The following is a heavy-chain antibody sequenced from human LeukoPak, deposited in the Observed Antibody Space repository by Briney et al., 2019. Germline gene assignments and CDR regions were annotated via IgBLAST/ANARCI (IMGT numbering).Heavy chain of an antibody. V-gene: IGHV3-30-3*01. CDR3: AREHSAFDY. Sequence: PGGSLRLSCAASGFAFSTYTMHWVRQAPGKGLEWVAVIAYDGSYKYYADSVKGRFTISRDNSKNTLYLQMNSLSAEDTAVYYCAREHSAFDYWGQGTLVTVSS. CDR1: GFAFSTYT. CDR2: IAYDGSYK. J-gene: IGHJ4*02.